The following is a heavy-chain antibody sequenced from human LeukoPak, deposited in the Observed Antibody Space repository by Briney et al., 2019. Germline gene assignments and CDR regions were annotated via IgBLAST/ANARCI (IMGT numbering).Heavy chain of an antibody. V-gene: IGHV3-53*01. D-gene: IGHD6-13*01. CDR2: ITGSGTT. CDR1: GFTVSSNY. Sequence: PGGSLRLSCAASGFTVSSNYMSWVGQAPGKGLEWVSGITGSGTTYYAGSVKGRFTISRDNSKNTLYLQMNSLRAEDTAVYYCAKGGEGSWLNPFDYWGQGTLVTVSS. J-gene: IGHJ4*02. CDR3: AKGGEGSWLNPFDY.